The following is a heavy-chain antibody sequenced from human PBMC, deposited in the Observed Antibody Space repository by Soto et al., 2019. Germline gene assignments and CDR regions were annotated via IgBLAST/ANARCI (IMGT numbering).Heavy chain of an antibody. V-gene: IGHV3-11*06. CDR1: GFTFSDYY. D-gene: IGHD6-19*01. CDR2: ISSSSSYT. J-gene: IGHJ4*02. Sequence: GGSLRLSCAASGFTFSDYYMSWIRQAPGKGLEWVSYISSSSSYTNYADSVKGRFTISRDNAKNSLYLQMNSLRAEDTAVYYCARWGIAVAGTPDYWGQGTLVTVSS. CDR3: ARWGIAVAGTPDY.